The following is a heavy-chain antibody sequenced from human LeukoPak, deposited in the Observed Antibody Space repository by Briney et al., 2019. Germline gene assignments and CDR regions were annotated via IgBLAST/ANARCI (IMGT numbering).Heavy chain of an antibody. Sequence: SETLSLTCAVYGGSFSGYYWSWIRQPPGKGLEWIGEINHSGSTNYNPSLKSRVTMSVDTSKNHFSLRLSSVTAADTAVYYCARGIAEGNWFDPWGQGTRVTVSS. CDR3: ARGIAEGNWFDP. D-gene: IGHD3-16*02. V-gene: IGHV4-34*01. CDR2: INHSGST. CDR1: GGSFSGYY. J-gene: IGHJ5*02.